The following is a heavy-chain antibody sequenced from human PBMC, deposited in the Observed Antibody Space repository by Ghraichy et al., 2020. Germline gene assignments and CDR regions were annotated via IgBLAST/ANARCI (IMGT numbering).Heavy chain of an antibody. V-gene: IGHV3-30*18. D-gene: IGHD3-3*01. CDR3: AKDSADFWSGYYGDYFDY. CDR1: GFTFSRYG. Sequence: GGSLTLSCAASGFTFSRYGLHWVRQPPGKGLEWVAVISYDGSNKYYADSVKGRFTISRDNSKNTLYLQMNSLRAEDTAVYYCAKDSADFWSGYYGDYFDYWGLGTLVTVSS. J-gene: IGHJ4*01. CDR2: ISYDGSNK.